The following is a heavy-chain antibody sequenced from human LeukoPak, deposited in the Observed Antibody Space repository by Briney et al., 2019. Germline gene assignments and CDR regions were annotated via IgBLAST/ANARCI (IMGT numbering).Heavy chain of an antibody. J-gene: IGHJ5*02. CDR1: GGSISSSSYY. CDR3: ARHPHYGSGSYRNYNWFDP. Sequence: PSETLSLTCTVSGGSISSSSYYWGWLRQPPGKGLERIGSIYYSGSTYYNPSLKSRVTISVDTSKNQFSLKLSSVTAADTAVYYCARHPHYGSGSYRNYNWFDPWGQGTLVTVSS. CDR2: IYYSGST. D-gene: IGHD3-10*01. V-gene: IGHV4-39*01.